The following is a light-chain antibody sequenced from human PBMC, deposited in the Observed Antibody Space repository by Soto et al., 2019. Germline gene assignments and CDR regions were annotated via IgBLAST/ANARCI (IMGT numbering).Light chain of an antibody. CDR1: SNDVGGYNY. V-gene: IGLV2-14*01. Sequence: QSVLTQPASVSGSPGQPIAISCTGTSNDVGGYNYVSWYQQHPGKAPKLMIYDVSARPSGVSNRFSGSKSDNTASLTISGLQAEDEADYYCSSYTSSNTVVFGGGTKVTVL. CDR2: DVS. J-gene: IGLJ2*01. CDR3: SSYTSSNTVV.